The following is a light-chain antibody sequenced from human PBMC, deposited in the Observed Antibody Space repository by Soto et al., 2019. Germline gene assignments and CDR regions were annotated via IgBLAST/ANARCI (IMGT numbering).Light chain of an antibody. CDR3: QHYDSDPWT. CDR2: QAS. Sequence: DIQMSQSPSTLSASVGDRVTITCRASQSISIWLAWYQQKPGKAPKLLIHQASSLESGVPSRFSGSGSGTEFTLTISSLQPADFATYYCQHYDSDPWTFGQGTRVEIK. V-gene: IGKV1-5*03. CDR1: QSISIW. J-gene: IGKJ1*01.